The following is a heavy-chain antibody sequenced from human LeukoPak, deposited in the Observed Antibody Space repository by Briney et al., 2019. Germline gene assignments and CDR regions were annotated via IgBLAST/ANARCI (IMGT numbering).Heavy chain of an antibody. Sequence: ASVRVSCKTSGYSFTDYYIHWVRQAPGQGLEWMGWINTKSGRTSSARKFQGRVTMTRDPSITTVYMELRSLRSDDTAVYYCARLGYCSSTSCSINNWFDPWGQGTLVTVSS. D-gene: IGHD2-2*01. CDR1: GYSFTDYY. CDR2: INTKSGRT. V-gene: IGHV1-2*02. CDR3: ARLGYCSSTSCSINNWFDP. J-gene: IGHJ5*02.